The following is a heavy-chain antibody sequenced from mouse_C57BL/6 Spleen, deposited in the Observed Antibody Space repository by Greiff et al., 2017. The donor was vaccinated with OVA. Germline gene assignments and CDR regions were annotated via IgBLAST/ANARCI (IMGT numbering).Heavy chain of an antibody. CDR2: IYPSDSYT. J-gene: IGHJ4*01. V-gene: IGHV1-59*01. CDR1: GYTFTSYW. CDR3: ARGLPRAMDY. D-gene: IGHD2-1*01. Sequence: QVQLQQPGAELVRPGTSVKLSCKASGYTFTSYWMHWVKQRPGQGLEWIGVIYPSDSYTNYNQKFKGKATLTVDTSSSTAYMQLSSLTAEDSAVYYCARGLPRAMDYWGQGTSVTVSS.